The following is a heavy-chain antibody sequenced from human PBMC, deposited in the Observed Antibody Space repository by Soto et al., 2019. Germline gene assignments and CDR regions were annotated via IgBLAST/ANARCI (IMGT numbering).Heavy chain of an antibody. CDR3: ARESEDLTSNFDY. J-gene: IGHJ4*02. V-gene: IGHV3-21*06. Sequence: PXGALRLNCAASGFTFTRYRMNWVRQAPGKGLEWVSSISSTTNYIYYGDSMKGRFTISRDNAKNSLYLEMNSLRAEDTAVYYCARESEDLTSNFDYWGQGTLVTVSS. CDR2: ISSTTNYI. CDR1: GFTFTRYR.